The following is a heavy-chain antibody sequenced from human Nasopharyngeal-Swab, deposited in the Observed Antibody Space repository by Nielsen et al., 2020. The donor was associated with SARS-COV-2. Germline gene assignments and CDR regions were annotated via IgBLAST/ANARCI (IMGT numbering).Heavy chain of an antibody. D-gene: IGHD3-10*01. CDR3: ARDLSFGEIFDY. Sequence: GESLKISCAASGFRFSDHAMHWVRQAPGKGLEWVTFIWADGSTQDYADSVKGRFTISRDNSKNTLYLQMNSLRAEDTAVYYCARDLSFGEIFDYWGQGTLVTVSS. V-gene: IGHV3-30*02. CDR2: IWADGSTQ. CDR1: GFRFSDHA. J-gene: IGHJ4*02.